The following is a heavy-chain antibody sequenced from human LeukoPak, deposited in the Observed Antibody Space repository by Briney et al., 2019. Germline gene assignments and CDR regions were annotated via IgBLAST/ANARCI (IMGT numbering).Heavy chain of an antibody. J-gene: IGHJ5*02. D-gene: IGHD6-19*01. Sequence: GGSLRLSCAASGFTFSSYSMNWVRQAPGKGLEWVSSISSSSSYIYYADSVKGRFTISRDNAKNSLYLQMNSLRAEDTAVYYCARVTEAVAGYNWFDPWGQGTLVTVSS. V-gene: IGHV3-21*01. CDR3: ARVTEAVAGYNWFDP. CDR2: ISSSSSYI. CDR1: GFTFSSYS.